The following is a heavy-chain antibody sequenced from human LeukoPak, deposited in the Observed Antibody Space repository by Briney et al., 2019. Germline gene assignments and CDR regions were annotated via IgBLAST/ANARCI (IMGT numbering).Heavy chain of an antibody. CDR1: GFTFSNYW. V-gene: IGHV3-7*01. CDR3: ARGSSLHYYYYYGMDV. J-gene: IGHJ6*02. Sequence: GGSLRLSCAASGFTFSNYWMSWVRQAPGKGLEWVANIKQDGSEKYYVDSVKGRFTISRDNAKNSLYLQMNSLRAEDTAVYYCARGSSLHYYYYYGMDVWGQGTTVTVSS. D-gene: IGHD3-16*01. CDR2: IKQDGSEK.